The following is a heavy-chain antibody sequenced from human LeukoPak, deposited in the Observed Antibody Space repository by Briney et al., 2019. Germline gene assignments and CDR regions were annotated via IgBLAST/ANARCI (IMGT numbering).Heavy chain of an antibody. CDR2: IYWDDDK. CDR1: GFSLSTSGVG. J-gene: IGHJ5*02. CDR3: ARFTTVAVNGKWFDP. Sequence: SGPTLVKPTQTLTLTCTFSGFSLSTSGVGVGWIRQPPGKALEWLALIYWDDDKRYSPSLKSRLTITKDTSKNQVVLTMTNMDPVDTATYYCARFTTVAVNGKWFDPWGQGTLVTVSS. D-gene: IGHD2-15*01. V-gene: IGHV2-5*02.